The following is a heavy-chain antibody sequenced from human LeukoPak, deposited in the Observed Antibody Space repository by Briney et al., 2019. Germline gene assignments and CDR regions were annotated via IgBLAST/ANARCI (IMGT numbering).Heavy chain of an antibody. Sequence: SETLSLTCTVSGGSLSSYYWSWVRQPPGKGLEWIGYIYYSGSTNYNPSLKSRVTISVDTSKNQFSLKLSSVTAADTAVYYCARDSAGIRSYYYYGMDVWGQGTTVTVSS. V-gene: IGHV4-59*01. CDR2: IYYSGST. J-gene: IGHJ6*02. CDR3: ARDSAGIRSYYYYGMDV. D-gene: IGHD1-20*01. CDR1: GGSLSSYY.